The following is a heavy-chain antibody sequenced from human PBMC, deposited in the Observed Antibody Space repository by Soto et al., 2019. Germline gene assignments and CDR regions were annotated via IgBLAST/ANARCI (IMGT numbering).Heavy chain of an antibody. V-gene: IGHV5-51*01. CDR3: ARFTPPTLYGMDV. J-gene: IGHJ6*02. CDR1: GYSFTSYC. CDR2: IYPGDSDT. Sequence: GESLKISCKGSGYSFTSYCIGWVRQIPGKGLEWMGIIYPGDSDTRYSPSFQGQVTISADKSISTAYLQWSSLKASDTAVYYCARFTPPTLYGMDVCRQGPTVTVSS.